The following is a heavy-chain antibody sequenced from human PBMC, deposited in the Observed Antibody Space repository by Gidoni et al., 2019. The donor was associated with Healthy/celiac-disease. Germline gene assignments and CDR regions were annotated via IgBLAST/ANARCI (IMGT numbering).Heavy chain of an antibody. J-gene: IGHJ4*02. V-gene: IGHV3-23*01. CDR3: AKASPLTPATDYDFWSGYPDY. D-gene: IGHD3-3*01. CDR1: GFTFSGYA. CDR2: ISGSGGST. Sequence: EVQLLESGGGLVQPGGSLRLSCAASGFTFSGYAMSWVRQAPGKGLEWVSAISGSGGSTYYADSVKGRFTISRDNSKNTLYLQMNSLRAEDTAVYYCAKASPLTPATDYDFWSGYPDYWGQGTLVTVSS.